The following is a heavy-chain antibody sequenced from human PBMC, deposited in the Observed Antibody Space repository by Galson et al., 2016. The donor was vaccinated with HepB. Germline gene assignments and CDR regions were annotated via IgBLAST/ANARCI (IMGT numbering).Heavy chain of an antibody. Sequence: SGAEVKKPGESLKISCKGSGYTFNTYWIGWVRQMPGKGLEWMGIIYPGNSETRYSLSFECQVTISADKSNSTAYLQWSSLKATDGAIYYCARRGDSSEYYYYAMDVWGQGTTVTVSS. D-gene: IGHD3-16*01. CDR3: ARRGDSSEYYYYAMDV. V-gene: IGHV5-51*01. J-gene: IGHJ6*02. CDR2: IYPGNSET. CDR1: GYTFNTYW.